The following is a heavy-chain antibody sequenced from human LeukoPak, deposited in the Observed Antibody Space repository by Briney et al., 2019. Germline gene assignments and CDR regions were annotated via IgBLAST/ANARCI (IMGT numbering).Heavy chain of an antibody. CDR2: IYTSGST. CDR3: ARGSKRITMVRDWYGMDV. V-gene: IGHV4-61*02. Sequence: PSETLSLTCTVSGGSISSGSYYWSWIRQPAGKGLEWIGRIYTSGSTNYNPSLKSRVTISVDTSKNQFSLKLSSVTAADTAVYYCARGSKRITMVRDWYGMDVWGQGTTVTVSS. CDR1: GGSISSGSYY. J-gene: IGHJ6*02. D-gene: IGHD3-10*01.